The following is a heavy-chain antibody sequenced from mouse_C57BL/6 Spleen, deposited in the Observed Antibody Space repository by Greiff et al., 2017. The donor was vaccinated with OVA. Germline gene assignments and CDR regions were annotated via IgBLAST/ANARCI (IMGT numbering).Heavy chain of an antibody. J-gene: IGHJ3*01. CDR1: GYTFTSYW. D-gene: IGHD1-1*01. CDR3: ARGYGSSYEFAY. Sequence: QVQLQQPGAELVRPGTSVKLSCKASGYTFTSYWMHWVKQRPGQGLEWIGVIDPSDSYTNYNQKFKGKATLTVDTSSSTAYMQLSSLTSEDSAVYYCARGYGSSYEFAYWGQGTLVTVSA. V-gene: IGHV1-59*01. CDR2: IDPSDSYT.